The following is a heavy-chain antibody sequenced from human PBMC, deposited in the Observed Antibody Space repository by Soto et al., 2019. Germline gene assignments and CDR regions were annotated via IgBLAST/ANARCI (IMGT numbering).Heavy chain of an antibody. D-gene: IGHD6-19*01. J-gene: IGHJ6*02. V-gene: IGHV3-30*18. Sequence: QVQLVESGGGVVQPGRSLRLSCAASGFTFSSYGMHWVRQAPGKGLEWVALISYDGSNKYYADSVKGRFTISRDNSKNTLSLQVSSLRPEDTAVYYCAKDRDSSGWFSGYYYGVDVWGQGTLVTVSS. CDR2: ISYDGSNK. CDR1: GFTFSSYG. CDR3: AKDRDSSGWFSGYYYGVDV.